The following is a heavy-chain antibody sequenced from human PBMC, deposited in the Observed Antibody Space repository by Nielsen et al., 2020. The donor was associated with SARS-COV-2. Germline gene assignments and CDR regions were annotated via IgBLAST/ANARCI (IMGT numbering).Heavy chain of an antibody. CDR1: GYTFTSYA. Sequence: ASVKVSCKASGYTFTSYAMNWVRQAPGQGLEWMGWINAGNGNTKYSQKFQGRVTITRATSASTAYMELSSLRSEDTAVYYCARGGVSLYYYYMDVWGKGTTVTVSS. V-gene: IGHV1-3*01. CDR2: INAGNGNT. D-gene: IGHD3-10*01. J-gene: IGHJ6*03. CDR3: ARGGVSLYYYYMDV.